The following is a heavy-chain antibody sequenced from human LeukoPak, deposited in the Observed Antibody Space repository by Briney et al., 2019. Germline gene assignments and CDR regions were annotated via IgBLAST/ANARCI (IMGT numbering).Heavy chain of an antibody. J-gene: IGHJ4*02. CDR1: GFTFTSYS. V-gene: IGHV3-23*01. D-gene: IGHD1-26*01. Sequence: GVSLRLSCAASGFTFTSYSMNWVRQAPGKGLEWVSTISGGGGSTYYADSVKGRFTISRDNSKNTLYLQVNSLRAEDTAVYYCAKGGKWDVTPFDYWGQGTLVTVSS. CDR3: AKGGKWDVTPFDY. CDR2: ISGGGGST.